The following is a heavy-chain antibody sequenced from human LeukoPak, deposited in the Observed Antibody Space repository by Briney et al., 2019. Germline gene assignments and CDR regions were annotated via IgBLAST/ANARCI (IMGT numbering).Heavy chain of an antibody. CDR2: IYYSGST. CDR1: GGSISSHY. V-gene: IGHV4-59*11. J-gene: IGHJ4*02. Sequence: SETLSLTCTVSGGSISSHYWSWIRQPPGKGLEWIGYIYYSGSTNYNPSLKSRVTISVDTSKNQLSLKLSSVTAADTAVYYCARSEGLPAARTYFDYWGQGTLVTVSS. CDR3: ARSEGLPAARTYFDY. D-gene: IGHD2-2*01.